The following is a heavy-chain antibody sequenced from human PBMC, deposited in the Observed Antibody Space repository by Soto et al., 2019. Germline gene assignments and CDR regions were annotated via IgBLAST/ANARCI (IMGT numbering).Heavy chain of an antibody. D-gene: IGHD3-3*01. Sequence: SVKVSCKASGFTFTSSAVQWVRQARGQRLEWIGWIVVGSGNTNYAQKFQERVTITRDMSTSTAYMELSSLRSEDTAVYYCAADRRAPYYDFWSGYYDYYGMDVWGQWTTVTSP. CDR1: GFTFTSSA. V-gene: IGHV1-58*01. CDR3: AADRRAPYYDFWSGYYDYYGMDV. CDR2: IVVGSGNT. J-gene: IGHJ6*02.